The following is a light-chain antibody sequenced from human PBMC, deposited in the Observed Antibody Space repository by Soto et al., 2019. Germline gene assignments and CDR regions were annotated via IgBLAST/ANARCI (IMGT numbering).Light chain of an antibody. J-gene: IGLJ2*01. CDR2: EDN. V-gene: IGLV6-57*04. Sequence: NFMLTQPHSVSESPEKTVTISCTRSSGSIASNYVQWYQQRPGSAPTTVIYEDNQRPSGVPDRFSGSIDSSSNSASLTISGLKTEDEADYYCQSYDSSTVIFGGGTQLTVL. CDR1: SGSIASNY. CDR3: QSYDSSTVI.